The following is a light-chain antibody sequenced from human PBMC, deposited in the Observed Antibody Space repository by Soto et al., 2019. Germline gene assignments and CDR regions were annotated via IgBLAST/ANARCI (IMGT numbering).Light chain of an antibody. CDR1: QSISSY. V-gene: IGKV1-39*01. CDR3: QQSYNTPLT. CDR2: AAS. Sequence: IQMTQSPSSLSASVGDRVTITCRASQSISSYLNWYQQKPGKAPKLLIYAASSLQSGVPSRFSGSGSGTDFTLTISSLQPEDFATYYCQQSYNTPLTFGPGTKVDIK. J-gene: IGKJ3*01.